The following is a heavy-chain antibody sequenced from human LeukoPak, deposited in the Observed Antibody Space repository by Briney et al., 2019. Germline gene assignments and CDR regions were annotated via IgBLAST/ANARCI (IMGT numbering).Heavy chain of an antibody. CDR2: ISGSGGST. D-gene: IGHD6-13*01. Sequence: PGGSLRLSCAASGFTFSSYAMSWVRQAPGKGLEWVSAISGSGGSTYYADSVKGRFTISRDNYKNTMYLQMNSLRAEDTAVYYCAKGRSSSRYAYFDYWGQGTLVTVSS. CDR1: GFTFSSYA. J-gene: IGHJ4*02. CDR3: AKGRSSSRYAYFDY. V-gene: IGHV3-23*01.